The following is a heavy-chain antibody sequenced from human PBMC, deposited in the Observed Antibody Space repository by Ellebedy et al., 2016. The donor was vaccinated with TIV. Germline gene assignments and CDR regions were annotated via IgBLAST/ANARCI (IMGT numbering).Heavy chain of an antibody. J-gene: IGHJ5*02. Sequence: GSLRLSCTVSGGSISRSSYYWGWIRQSPQKGLEWIGSIYYTGSTFYNPSLKSRVTISVDTSKSQFSLRFTSVTAADTAVYYCARWFGELLYVRWFDPWGQGTLVTGSS. CDR3: ARWFGELLYVRWFDP. CDR1: GGSISRSSYY. V-gene: IGHV4-39*01. CDR2: IYYTGST. D-gene: IGHD3-10*01.